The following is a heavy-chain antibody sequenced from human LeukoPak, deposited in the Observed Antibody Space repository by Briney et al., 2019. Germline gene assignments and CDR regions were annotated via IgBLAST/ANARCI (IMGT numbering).Heavy chain of an antibody. J-gene: IGHJ5*02. V-gene: IGHV1-18*01. CDR1: GYTFTSYG. CDR2: ISAYNGNT. D-gene: IGHD3-10*01. CDR3: ARVPFQALTYYYGSGSYYNVGWFDP. Sequence: GASVRVSCKASGYTFTSYGISWVRQAPGQGLEWMGWISAYNGNTNYAQKLQGRVTMTTDTSTSTAYMELRSLRSDDTAVYYCARVPFQALTYYYGSGSYYNVGWFDPWGQGTLVTVSS.